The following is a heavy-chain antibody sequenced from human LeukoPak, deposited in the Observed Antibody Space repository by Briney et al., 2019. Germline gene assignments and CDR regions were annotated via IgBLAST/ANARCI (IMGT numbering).Heavy chain of an antibody. D-gene: IGHD4-17*01. CDR3: ASLDYGDYSRDY. CDR1: GGSINSGSYY. J-gene: IGHJ4*02. Sequence: SQTLSLTCTVSGGSINSGSYYWSWIRQPAGKGLEWIGRIYTSGSTNYNPSLKSRVTIPVDTSKNQFSLKLSSVTAADTAVYYCASLDYGDYSRDYWGQGTLVTVSS. V-gene: IGHV4-61*02. CDR2: IYTSGST.